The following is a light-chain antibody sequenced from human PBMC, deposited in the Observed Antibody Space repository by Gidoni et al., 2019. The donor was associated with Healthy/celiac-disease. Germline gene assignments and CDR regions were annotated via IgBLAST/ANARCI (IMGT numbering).Light chain of an antibody. CDR2: AAS. CDR1: QSISSY. CDR3: QQSYSTPLT. J-gene: IGKJ4*01. Sequence: DIQMTQSPSSLSASVGDRVTITCRASQSISSYVNWYQQKPGKAPKLLIYAASSLQSGVPSRCSGSGSGTDFTLTISSLQPEDFATYYCQQSYSTPLTCGGGTKVEIK. V-gene: IGKV1-39*01.